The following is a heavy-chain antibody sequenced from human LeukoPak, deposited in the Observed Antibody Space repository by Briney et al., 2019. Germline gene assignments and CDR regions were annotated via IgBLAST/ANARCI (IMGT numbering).Heavy chain of an antibody. J-gene: IGHJ4*02. D-gene: IGHD2-15*01. CDR2: IKQDGSQT. CDR1: AFTLTSCG. Sequence: GRSLRLSCAASAFTLTSCGMHWVRQAPGKGLEWVANIKQDGSQTYYVDSVRGRFTISRDNAKNSLYLQMNSLTAEDTAVYYCARLYCSGATCYANLDYWGQGTLVAVSS. V-gene: IGHV3-7*01. CDR3: ARLYCSGATCYANLDY.